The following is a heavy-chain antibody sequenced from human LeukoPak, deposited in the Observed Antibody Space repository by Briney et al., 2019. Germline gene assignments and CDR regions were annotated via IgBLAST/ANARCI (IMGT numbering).Heavy chain of an antibody. V-gene: IGHV3-23*01. J-gene: IGHJ4*02. Sequence: PGGSLRLSCAASGFTVSNSYMSWVRQAPGKGLEWVSAISGSGGSTYYADSVKGRFTISRDNSKNTLYLQMNSLRAEDTAVYYCAKAVDIVATGLDYWGQGTLVTVSS. CDR1: GFTVSNSY. CDR3: AKAVDIVATGLDY. CDR2: ISGSGGST. D-gene: IGHD5-12*01.